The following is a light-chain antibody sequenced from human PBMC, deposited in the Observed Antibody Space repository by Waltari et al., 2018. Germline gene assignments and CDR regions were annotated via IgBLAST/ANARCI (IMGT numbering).Light chain of an antibody. V-gene: IGKV3-15*01. Sequence: ERVMTQSPATLSVSPGERATLSCRASQSVSNNLAWYQQKPGQAPRLLISGASTSATDIPARFSGSGSGTEFTLTISSLQSEDFAVYYCQQYNNWLWTFGQGTKVEVK. CDR1: QSVSNN. CDR2: GAS. CDR3: QQYNNWLWT. J-gene: IGKJ1*01.